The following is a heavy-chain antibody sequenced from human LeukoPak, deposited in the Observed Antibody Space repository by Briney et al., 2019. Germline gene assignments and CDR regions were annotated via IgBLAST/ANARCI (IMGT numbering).Heavy chain of an antibody. D-gene: IGHD3-3*01. CDR1: GFIFSSYW. CDR2: IKQDGSEK. CDR3: ARHVRFEGVDY. V-gene: IGHV3-7*01. J-gene: IGHJ4*02. Sequence: GGSLRLSCAASGFIFSSYWMSWVRQAPGKGLEWVANIKQDGSEKYYVDSVKGRFTISRDNAKNSLFLQMNSLRAEDTAVYYCARHVRFEGVDYWGEGTLVTVSS.